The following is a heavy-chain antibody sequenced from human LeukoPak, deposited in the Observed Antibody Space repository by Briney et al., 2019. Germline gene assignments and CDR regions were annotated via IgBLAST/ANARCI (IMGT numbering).Heavy chain of an antibody. J-gene: IGHJ4*02. CDR3: ARGPRGGTTAWGY. CDR1: GGSISTYF. CDR2: IYKSGSS. Sequence: SETLSLTCSVSGGSISTYFWSWIRQSAGKGLEWIGRIYKSGSSNYNPSLKSRVSMSVDSSKNHFSLNLTSVTAEDTAVYYCARGPRGGTTAWGYWGQGTLVTVSS. D-gene: IGHD2/OR15-2a*01. V-gene: IGHV4-4*07.